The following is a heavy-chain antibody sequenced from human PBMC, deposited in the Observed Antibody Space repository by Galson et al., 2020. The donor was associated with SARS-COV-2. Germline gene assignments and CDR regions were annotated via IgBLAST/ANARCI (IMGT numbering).Heavy chain of an antibody. V-gene: IGHV4-59*01. D-gene: IGHD3-3*01. CDR1: GGSINTYY. J-gene: IGHJ4*02. CDR3: ARGGVNNIFWGGVYHYFDY. Sequence: SETLSLTCTVSGGSINTYYWSWIRQPPGKGLEWIGYIYFSGSPNYNPSLRSRVTISVDTSENQFSLKLNSVTAADTAVYYCARGGVNNIFWGGVYHYFDYWGQGALVTVSS. CDR2: IYFSGSP.